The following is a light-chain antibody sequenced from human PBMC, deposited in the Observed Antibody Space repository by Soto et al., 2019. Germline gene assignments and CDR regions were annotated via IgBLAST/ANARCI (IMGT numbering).Light chain of an antibody. CDR3: QTWGTGIHV. J-gene: IGLJ1*01. CDR2: LNSDGSH. V-gene: IGLV4-69*01. CDR1: SGHSSYA. Sequence: QLVLTQSPSASASLGASVKFTCTLSSGHSSYAIAWHLQQPEKGPRYLMKLNSDGSHSKGDGIPDRFSGSSSGAERYLTISSLQSEDEADYYCQTWGTGIHVFGTGTKLTVL.